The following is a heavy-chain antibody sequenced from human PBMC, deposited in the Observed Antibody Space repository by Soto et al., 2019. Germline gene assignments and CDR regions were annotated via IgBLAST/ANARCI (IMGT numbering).Heavy chain of an antibody. J-gene: IGHJ3*02. CDR3: AKDFVSRNGIYDPLDM. CDR1: GFTFIAYS. CDR2: TGGDGYNP. D-gene: IGHD3-3*02. V-gene: IGHV3-23*01. Sequence: PGGSLRLSCVASGFTFIAYSMSWVRQAPGKGQEWVSVTGGDGYNPYYSDSVKGRFTVSRDNSKDTLYLQMGCLRPADAAVYYCAKDFVSRNGIYDPLDMWRQGTMVTV.